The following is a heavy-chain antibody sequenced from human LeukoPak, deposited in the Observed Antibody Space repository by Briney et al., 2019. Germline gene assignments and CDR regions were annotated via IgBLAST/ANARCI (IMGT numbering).Heavy chain of an antibody. CDR1: GYTFTSYG. CDR2: ISAYNGNT. CDR3: ARLSMVRGVICDY. Sequence: ASVTVSCKASGYTFTSYGISWVRQAPGQGGEWMGWISAYNGNTNYAQKLQGRVTMTTDTSTRKAYMELRSLRSDDTAVYYCARLSMVRGVICDYWGQGTLVTVSS. J-gene: IGHJ4*02. D-gene: IGHD3-10*01. V-gene: IGHV1-18*01.